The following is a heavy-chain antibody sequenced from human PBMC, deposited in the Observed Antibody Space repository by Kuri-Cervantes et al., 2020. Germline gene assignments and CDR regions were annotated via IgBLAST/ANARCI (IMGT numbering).Heavy chain of an antibody. CDR3: ARAKQALRYCSSTSCFPRWFDP. V-gene: IGHV4-30-2*02. D-gene: IGHD2-2*01. CDR1: GGSISSGGYS. CDR2: IYHSGST. J-gene: IGHJ5*02. Sequence: SETLSLTCAVSGGSISSGGYSWSWIRQPPGKGLEWIGYIYHSGSTYYNPSLKSRVTISVDRSKNQFSLKLGSVTAADTAVYYCARAKQALRYCSSTSCFPRWFDPWGQGTLVTVSS.